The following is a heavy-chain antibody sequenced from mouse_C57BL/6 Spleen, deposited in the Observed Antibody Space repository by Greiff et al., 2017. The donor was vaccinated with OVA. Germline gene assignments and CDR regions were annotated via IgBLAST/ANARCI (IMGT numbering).Heavy chain of an antibody. CDR3: ARGYYGSSLYDFDY. V-gene: IGHV1-82*01. CDR1: GYAFSSSW. D-gene: IGHD1-1*01. CDR2: IYPGDGDT. J-gene: IGHJ2*01. Sequence: VQLQQSGPELVKPGASVKISCKASGYAFSSSWMNWVKQRPGKGLEWIGRIYPGDGDTNYTGKFKGKATLTADKSSSTAYMQLSSLTSEDSAVYCCARGYYGSSLYDFDYWGQGTTLTVSS.